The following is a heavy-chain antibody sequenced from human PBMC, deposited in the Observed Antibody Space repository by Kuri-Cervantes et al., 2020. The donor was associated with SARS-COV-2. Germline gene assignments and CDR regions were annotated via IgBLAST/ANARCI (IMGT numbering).Heavy chain of an antibody. CDR3: ARSYDFWSGPSGSAFDI. Sequence: GGSLRLSCAASGFTFSSYEMNWVRQAPGKGLEWVSYISSSGSTIYYADSVKGRFTIPRDNAKNSLYLQMNSLRAEDTAVYYCARSYDFWSGPSGSAFDIWGQGTMVTVSS. V-gene: IGHV3-48*03. CDR2: ISSSGSTI. CDR1: GFTFSSYE. D-gene: IGHD3-3*01. J-gene: IGHJ3*02.